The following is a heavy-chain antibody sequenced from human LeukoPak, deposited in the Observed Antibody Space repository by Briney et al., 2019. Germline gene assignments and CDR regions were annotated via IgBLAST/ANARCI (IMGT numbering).Heavy chain of an antibody. J-gene: IGHJ4*02. Sequence: NPGGSLRLSCAASGFTFSSYSMNWVRQAPGKGLEWVSSISSSSSYIYYADSVKGRFTISRDNAKNSLYLQMNSLRTEDTAVYYCARAFCSSISCYQGPFDFWGQGTLVTVSS. CDR1: GFTFSSYS. V-gene: IGHV3-21*03. CDR2: ISSSSSYI. CDR3: ARAFCSSISCYQGPFDF. D-gene: IGHD2-2*01.